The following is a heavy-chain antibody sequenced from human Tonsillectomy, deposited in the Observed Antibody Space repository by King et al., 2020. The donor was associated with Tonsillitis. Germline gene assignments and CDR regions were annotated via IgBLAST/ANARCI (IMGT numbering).Heavy chain of an antibody. J-gene: IGHJ4*02. CDR1: GFIFTKAW. Sequence: VQLVESGGGLVKPGGSLRLSCEASGFIFTKAWMSWVRQAPGKGLEWVGRIKRKSDGGTTDYAAPVKGRFSISRDDSKNTLYLQMNSLKTEDTAVYFCTLDSGWYGDFDYWGQGTLVTVSS. D-gene: IGHD6-19*01. CDR2: IKRKSDGGTT. CDR3: TLDSGWYGDFDY. V-gene: IGHV3-15*07.